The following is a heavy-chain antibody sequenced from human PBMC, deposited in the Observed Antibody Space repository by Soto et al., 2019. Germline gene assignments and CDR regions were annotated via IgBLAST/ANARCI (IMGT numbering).Heavy chain of an antibody. CDR1: GGSISSYY. J-gene: IGHJ5*02. V-gene: IGHV4-59*08. CDR2: IYYSGST. Sequence: SETLSLTCTVSGGSISSYYWSWIRQPPGKGLEWIGYIYYSGSTNYNPSLKSRVTISVDTPKNQFSLKLSSVTAADTAVYYCARLQREIGWFDPWGQGTLVTVSS. CDR3: ARLQREIGWFDP.